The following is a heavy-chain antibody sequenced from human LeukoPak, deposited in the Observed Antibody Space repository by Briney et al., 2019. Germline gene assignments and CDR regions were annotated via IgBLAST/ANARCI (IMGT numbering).Heavy chain of an antibody. CDR2: TRNKANSYST. J-gene: IGHJ4*02. CDR1: GFTFSNAW. D-gene: IGHD6-13*01. CDR3: ARVRAAGAGHYFDY. V-gene: IGHV3-72*01. Sequence: GGSLRLSCAASGFTFSNAWMSWVRQAPGKGLEWVGRTRNKANSYSTEYAASVKGRFTISRDDSKNSVYPRMTSLKTEDTAVYYCARVRAAGAGHYFDYWGQGTLVTVSS.